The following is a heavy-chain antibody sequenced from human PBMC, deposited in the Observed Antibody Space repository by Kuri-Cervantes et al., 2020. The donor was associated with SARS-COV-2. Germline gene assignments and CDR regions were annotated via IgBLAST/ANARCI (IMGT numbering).Heavy chain of an antibody. J-gene: IGHJ5*02. CDR3: ARERGLRGWFDP. CDR2: IYSGGST. Sequence: GESLKISCAASGFTVSSNYMSWVRQAPGKGLEWVSVIYSGGSTYYADSVKGRFTISRDNSKNTLYLQMNSLRAEDTAVYYCARERGLRGWFDPWGQGTLGTVSS. CDR1: GFTVSSNY. V-gene: IGHV3-53*01.